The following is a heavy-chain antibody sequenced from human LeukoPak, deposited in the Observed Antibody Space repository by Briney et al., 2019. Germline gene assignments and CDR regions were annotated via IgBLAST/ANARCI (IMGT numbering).Heavy chain of an antibody. D-gene: IGHD3-9*01. Sequence: GGSLRLSCAASGFTVSSNYMSWVRQAPGKGLEWVSVIYGGGSTYYADSVKGRFTISRDNSKNTLYLQMNSLRAEDTAVYYCASPKTPGDYDILTGYTYYYGMDVWGQGTTVTVSS. CDR1: GFTVSSNY. CDR2: IYGGGST. CDR3: ASPKTPGDYDILTGYTYYYGMDV. V-gene: IGHV3-53*01. J-gene: IGHJ6*02.